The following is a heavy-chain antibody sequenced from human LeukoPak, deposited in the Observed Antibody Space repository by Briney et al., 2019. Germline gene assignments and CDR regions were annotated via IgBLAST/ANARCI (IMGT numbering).Heavy chain of an antibody. D-gene: IGHD5-24*01. CDR1: GYTLTGYF. V-gene: IGHV1-2*02. Sequence: GASVKVSCKASGYTLTGYFMHWVRQAPGQGLEWMGWINPNSGGTNYAQKFQGRVTMTRDTSISTAYMELSRLRSDDTAVYYCGESSGLALEMATWGQGTLVTVSS. CDR2: INPNSGGT. CDR3: GESSGLALEMAT. J-gene: IGHJ4*02.